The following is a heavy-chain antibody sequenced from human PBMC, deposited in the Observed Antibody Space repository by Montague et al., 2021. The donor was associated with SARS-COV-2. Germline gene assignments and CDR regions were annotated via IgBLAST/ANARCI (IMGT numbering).Heavy chain of an antibody. Sequence: SETLSLTCTLSGGSFSTTRNYWYWIRQPPGKGLEWSGTIYNTDTTYNHPATISGTTYYNTSLKSRATISVDTSRNQVFLNLRSVTATDTTVYYCSKGWGIGVFDSWGQGTLFTVAS. CDR1: GGSFSTTRNY. CDR3: SKGWGIGVFDS. D-gene: IGHD6-19*01. J-gene: IGHJ5*01. V-gene: IGHV4-39*01. CDR2: IYNTDTTYNHPATISGTT.